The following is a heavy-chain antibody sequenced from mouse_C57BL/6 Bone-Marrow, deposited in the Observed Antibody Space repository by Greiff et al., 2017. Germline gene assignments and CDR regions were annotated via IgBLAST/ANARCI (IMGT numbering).Heavy chain of an antibody. CDR1: GYTFTSYW. D-gene: IGHD1-1*01. J-gene: IGHJ4*01. CDR3: ARENLFITTVGDAIDY. CDR2: IYPGSGST. V-gene: IGHV1-55*01. Sequence: QVQLQQPGAELVKPGASVKMSCKASGYTFTSYWITWVKQRPGQGLEWIGDIYPGSGSTNYNEKFKSKATLTVDTSSSTAYMQLSSLTSEDSAVYYCARENLFITTVGDAIDYWGQGTSVTGSS.